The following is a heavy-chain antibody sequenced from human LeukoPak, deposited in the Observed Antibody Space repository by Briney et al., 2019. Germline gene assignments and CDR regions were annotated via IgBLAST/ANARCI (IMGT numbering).Heavy chain of an antibody. Sequence: SGGSLTLSCAVSGYAFESFTMTGVRQAPAKGLEWVTLISDTGRDINYADSVRGRFTITRDDTQNSLFLQMDSLRVEDTAIYYCAKGLFSAYDKYLDSWGQGTLVTVSS. D-gene: IGHD5-12*01. CDR3: AKGLFSAYDKYLDS. CDR2: ISDTGRDI. J-gene: IGHJ4*02. CDR1: GYAFESFT. V-gene: IGHV3-21*04.